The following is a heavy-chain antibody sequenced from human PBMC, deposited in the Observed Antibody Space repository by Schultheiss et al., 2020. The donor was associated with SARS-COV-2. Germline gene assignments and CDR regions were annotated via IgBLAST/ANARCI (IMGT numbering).Heavy chain of an antibody. J-gene: IGHJ6*02. CDR2: IYSGGST. CDR3: AKDISVVVSPRTYYYYSMDV. V-gene: IGHV3-53*04. CDR1: GFTFDDYG. Sequence: GGSLRLSCAASGFTFDDYGMSWVRQAPGKGLEWVSVIYSGGSTYYADSVKGRFTISRHNSKNTLYLQMNSLRAEDMALYYCAKDISVVVSPRTYYYYSMDVWGQGTTVTVSS. D-gene: IGHD2-2*01.